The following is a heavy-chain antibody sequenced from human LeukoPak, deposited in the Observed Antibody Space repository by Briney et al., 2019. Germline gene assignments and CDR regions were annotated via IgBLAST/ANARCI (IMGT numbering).Heavy chain of an antibody. J-gene: IGHJ4*02. CDR2: IYYSGNT. Sequence: PSETLSLTCTVSGGSVSSGGYYWSWIRQPPGKGLEWIGSIYYSGNTYYNPSLTSRVSISLDTSKNQFSLKLTSVTAADTAVYYCGRDSGSYGIDYWGQGTLVTVSS. D-gene: IGHD1-26*01. V-gene: IGHV4-39*01. CDR3: GRDSGSYGIDY. CDR1: GGSVSSGGYY.